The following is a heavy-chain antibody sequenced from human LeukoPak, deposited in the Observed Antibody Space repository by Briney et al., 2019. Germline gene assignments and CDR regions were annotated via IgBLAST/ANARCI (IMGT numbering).Heavy chain of an antibody. Sequence: SETLSLTCTVSGGSISSYYWSWIRQPPGKGLEWIGYIYYSGRTNYNPSLKSRVTISVDTSKNQFSLKLSSVTAADTAVYYCARGIAAAGTKTINWFDPWGQGTLVTVS. V-gene: IGHV4-59*01. CDR3: ARGIAAAGTKTINWFDP. CDR1: GGSISSYY. J-gene: IGHJ5*02. CDR2: IYYSGRT. D-gene: IGHD6-13*01.